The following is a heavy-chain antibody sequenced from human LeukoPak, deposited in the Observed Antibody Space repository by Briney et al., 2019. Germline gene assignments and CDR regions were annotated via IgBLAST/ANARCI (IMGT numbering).Heavy chain of an antibody. V-gene: IGHV4-4*07. CDR3: ALGSPYYFDY. CDR2: IYISRGS. Sequence: SETLTLTCTVSGVSLSSYYWSWIRQPAGKGLEWIGRIYISRGSNYNPSLRSRVIMSVDTSKNQFSLKLSSVTAADTAVYYCALGSPYYFDYWGQGTLVTVSS. D-gene: IGHD1-26*01. CDR1: GVSLSSYY. J-gene: IGHJ4*02.